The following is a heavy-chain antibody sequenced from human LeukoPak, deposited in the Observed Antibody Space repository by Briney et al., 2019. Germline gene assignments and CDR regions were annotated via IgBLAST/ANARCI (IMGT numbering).Heavy chain of an antibody. Sequence: ASVKVSCKASGYTFSYYAIHWVRQAPGQRLEWMGWINAGNGNTKNSQKFQGRVTITRVTSASTAYMELSSLRSEDTAVYYCARDPSTGVVPDGKFSSDYYFDYWGRGTLVTVSS. CDR2: INAGNGNT. CDR1: GYTFSYYA. CDR3: ARDPSTGVVPDGKFSSDYYFDY. J-gene: IGHJ4*02. D-gene: IGHD2-2*01. V-gene: IGHV1-3*01.